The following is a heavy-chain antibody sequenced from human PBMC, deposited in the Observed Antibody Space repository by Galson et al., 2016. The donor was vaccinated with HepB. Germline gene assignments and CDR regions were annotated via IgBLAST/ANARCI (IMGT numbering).Heavy chain of an antibody. CDR3: AKGMPAAGTRIDS. D-gene: IGHD6-13*01. V-gene: IGHV3-30*18. Sequence: SLRLSCAASGFTFSSYGMHWVRQAPGKGLEWMAVVSFDGNDKYYADSVKGRFAISRDNSKNTLYLQMNSLRAEETAIYYCAKGMPAAGTRIDSWGQGTLVTVSS. CDR2: VSFDGNDK. J-gene: IGHJ4*02. CDR1: GFTFSSYG.